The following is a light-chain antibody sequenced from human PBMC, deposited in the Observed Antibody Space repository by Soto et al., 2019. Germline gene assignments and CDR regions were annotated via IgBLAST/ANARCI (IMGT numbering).Light chain of an antibody. CDR3: QQYGSSPLLT. V-gene: IGKV3-20*01. CDR2: GAS. J-gene: IGKJ4*01. CDR1: QCVSSSY. Sequence: EIVLTQSPGTLSLSPGERATVSCRASQCVSSSYLAWYQEKPGQAPRVLIYGASSRATGIPDRFSGSGSGTDFTLTIRRLEPEDFAVYYCQQYGSSPLLTFGGGTKVEIK.